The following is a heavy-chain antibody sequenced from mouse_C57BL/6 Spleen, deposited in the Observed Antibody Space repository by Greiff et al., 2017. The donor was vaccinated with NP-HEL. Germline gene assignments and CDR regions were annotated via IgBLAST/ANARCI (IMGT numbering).Heavy chain of an antibody. J-gene: IGHJ1*03. CDR2: IWTGGGT. CDR3: ARNPLYYYGSSRSYWYFDV. CDR1: GFSLTSYA. V-gene: IGHV2-9-1*01. D-gene: IGHD1-1*01. Sequence: QVQLQQSGPGLVAPSQSLSITCTVSGFSLTSYAISWVRQPPGKGLEWLGVIWTGGGTNYNSALKSRLSISKDNSKSQVFLKMNSLQTDDTARYYCARNPLYYYGSSRSYWYFDVWGTGTTVTVSS.